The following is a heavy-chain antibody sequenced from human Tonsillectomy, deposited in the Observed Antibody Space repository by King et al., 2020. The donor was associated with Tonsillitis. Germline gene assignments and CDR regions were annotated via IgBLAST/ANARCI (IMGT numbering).Heavy chain of an antibody. D-gene: IGHD5-12*01. CDR3: ARAGWLRGFDY. V-gene: IGHV4-61*02. J-gene: IGHJ4*02. CDR2: LYTSGST. Sequence: QLQESGPGLVKPSQTLSLTCTVSGGSISSGSYYWSWIRQPAGKGLEWIGRLYTSGSTNYNPSLKSRVTISVDTSKNQFSLKLSSVTAADTAVYYCARAGWLRGFDYWGQGTLVTVSS. CDR1: GGSISSGSYY.